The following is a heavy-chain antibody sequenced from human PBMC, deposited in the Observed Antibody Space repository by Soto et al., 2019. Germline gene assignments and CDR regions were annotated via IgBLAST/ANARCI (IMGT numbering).Heavy chain of an antibody. CDR1: GYTFTSYG. J-gene: IGHJ3*02. Sequence: ASVKVSCKASGYTFTSYGISWVRQAPGQGLEWMGWISAYNGNTNYAQKLQGRVTITTDTSTSTAYMEMRSLRSDDTAVFYCARDPRVTMARDAFDIWGQGTMVTVSS. D-gene: IGHD3-10*01. V-gene: IGHV1-18*01. CDR3: ARDPRVTMARDAFDI. CDR2: ISAYNGNT.